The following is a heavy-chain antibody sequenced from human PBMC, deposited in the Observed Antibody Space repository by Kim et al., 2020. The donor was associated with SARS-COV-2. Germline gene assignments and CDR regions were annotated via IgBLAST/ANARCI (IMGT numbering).Heavy chain of an antibody. Sequence: PSLKSRVTISVDTSKNQFSLKLSSVTAADTAVYYCARGYSSSWLAEYFQHWGQGTLVTVSS. CDR3: ARGYSSSWLAEYFQH. V-gene: IGHV4-39*01. D-gene: IGHD6-13*01. J-gene: IGHJ1*01.